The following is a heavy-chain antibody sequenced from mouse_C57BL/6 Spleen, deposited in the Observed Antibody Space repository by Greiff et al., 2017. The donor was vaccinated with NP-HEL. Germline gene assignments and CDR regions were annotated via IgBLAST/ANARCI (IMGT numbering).Heavy chain of an antibody. CDR2: IYPGSGST. V-gene: IGHV1-55*01. CDR1: GYTFTSYW. J-gene: IGHJ2*01. D-gene: IGHD2-5*01. Sequence: VQLQQSGAELVKPGASVKMSCKASGYTFTSYWITWVQQRPGQGLAWIGDIYPGSGSTNYNEKFKSKATLPVDTSSSTAYMQLSSLTSEDSSVYYCGRNDYSICDWSDYWGQGTTRTVSS. CDR3: GRNDYSICDWSDY.